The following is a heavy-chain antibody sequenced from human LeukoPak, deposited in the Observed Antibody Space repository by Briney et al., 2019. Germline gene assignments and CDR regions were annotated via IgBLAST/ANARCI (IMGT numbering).Heavy chain of an antibody. Sequence: PSETLSLTCTVSGGSISSYYWSWIRQPPGKGLEWIGYIYYSGSTNYNPSLKSRVTISVDTSKNQFSLKLSSVTAADTAVYYCARSKFGDYIRGAFDIWGQGTMVTVSS. CDR1: GGSISSYY. CDR2: IYYSGST. CDR3: ARSKFGDYIRGAFDI. J-gene: IGHJ3*02. V-gene: IGHV4-59*01. D-gene: IGHD4-17*01.